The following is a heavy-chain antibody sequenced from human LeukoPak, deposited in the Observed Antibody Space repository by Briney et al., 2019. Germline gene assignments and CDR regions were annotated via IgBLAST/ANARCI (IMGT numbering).Heavy chain of an antibody. CDR1: GSTFEDYT. D-gene: IGHD4-11*01. Sequence: PGGSLRLSCVVSGSTFEDYTMHWVRQVPGKGLEWVSLISSVSGTTSYGDSVRGRFTISRDNSKNSLHLQMNSLRSEDTALYYCVREANVYSLAYFDTWGQGTLVTVSS. V-gene: IGHV3-43*01. J-gene: IGHJ4*02. CDR3: VREANVYSLAYFDT. CDR2: ISSVSGTT.